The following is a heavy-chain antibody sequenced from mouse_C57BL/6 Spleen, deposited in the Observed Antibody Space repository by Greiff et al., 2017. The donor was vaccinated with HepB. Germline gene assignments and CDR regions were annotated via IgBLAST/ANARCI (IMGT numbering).Heavy chain of an antibody. CDR2: INPDSSTI. V-gene: IGHV4-1*01. Sequence: AAGGVDFSRYWMSWVRRAPGKGLEWIGEINPDSSTINYAPSLKDKFIISRDNAKNTLYLQMSKVRSEDTALYYCARQGITTVSHWYFDVWGTGTTVTVSS. J-gene: IGHJ1*03. CDR1: GVDFSRYW. D-gene: IGHD1-1*01. CDR3: ARQGITTVSHWYFDV.